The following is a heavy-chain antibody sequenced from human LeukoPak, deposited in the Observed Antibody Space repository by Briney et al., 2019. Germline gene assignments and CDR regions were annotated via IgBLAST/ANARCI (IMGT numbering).Heavy chain of an antibody. D-gene: IGHD1-26*01. J-gene: IGHJ4*02. CDR2: ISGSGGST. Sequence: GGTLRLSCAASGFTFSSYGMSWVRQAPGKGLEWVSAISGSGGSTYYADSVKGRFTISRDNSKNTLYLQMNSLRAEDTAVYYCAKKMLRSYSFDYWGQGTLVTVSS. CDR3: AKKMLRSYSFDY. CDR1: GFTFSSYG. V-gene: IGHV3-23*01.